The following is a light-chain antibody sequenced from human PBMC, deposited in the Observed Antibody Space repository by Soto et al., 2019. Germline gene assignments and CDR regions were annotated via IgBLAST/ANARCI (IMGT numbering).Light chain of an antibody. Sequence: QSTLTQPASVSGSPGQSITISCTGTSSDVGGYNYVSWYQQHPGKAPKLMIFDVSNRPSGISNRFSGSKSGNTASLTISGLQVEDEADYYCSSYTSSITLVFGGGTKLTVL. V-gene: IGLV2-14*03. CDR1: SSDVGGYNY. CDR3: SSYTSSITLV. J-gene: IGLJ2*01. CDR2: DVS.